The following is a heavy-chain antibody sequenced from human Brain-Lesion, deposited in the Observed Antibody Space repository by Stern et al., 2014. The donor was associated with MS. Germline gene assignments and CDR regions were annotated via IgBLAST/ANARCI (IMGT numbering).Heavy chain of an antibody. Sequence: VQLVASGGGVVQPGRSLRLSCAASGFTFSYHAMDWVRQAPGKGLEWVALISHDGRAKNAADSVKGRFTISRDNSRNTLYLQMNSLRVDDTAVYYCARGGAVTTSDYYLDYWGQGILVTVSS. CDR1: GFTFSYHA. J-gene: IGHJ4*02. CDR2: ISHDGRAK. CDR3: ARGGAVTTSDYYLDY. D-gene: IGHD4-17*01. V-gene: IGHV3-30*01.